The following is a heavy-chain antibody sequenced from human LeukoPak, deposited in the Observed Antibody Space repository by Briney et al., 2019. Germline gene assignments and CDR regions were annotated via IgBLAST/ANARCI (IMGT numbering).Heavy chain of an antibody. V-gene: IGHV4-34*01. CDR3: ATNYYGSGSYSDY. D-gene: IGHD3-10*01. Sequence: SETLSLTCAVYGGSFSGYYWSWIRQPPGKGLEWIGEINHSGSTNYNPSLKSRVTISVDTSKNQFSLKLSSVTAADTAVYYCATNYYGSGSYSDYWGQGTLVTASS. J-gene: IGHJ4*02. CDR2: INHSGST. CDR1: GGSFSGYY.